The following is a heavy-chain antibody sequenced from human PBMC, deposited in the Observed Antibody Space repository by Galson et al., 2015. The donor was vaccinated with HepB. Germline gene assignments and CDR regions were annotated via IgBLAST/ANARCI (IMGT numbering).Heavy chain of an antibody. J-gene: IGHJ5*02. CDR3: ARGGGSGWYHWFDP. CDR2: LSSSSSYI. V-gene: IGHV3-21*06. Sequence: SLRLSCAASGFTFSSYSMNWVRQAPGKGLEWVSSLSSSSSYIYYADSVKGRFTVSRDNAKNSLYLQMNSLRAEDTAVYYCARGGGSGWYHWFDPWGQGTLVTVSS. CDR1: GFTFSSYS. D-gene: IGHD6-19*01.